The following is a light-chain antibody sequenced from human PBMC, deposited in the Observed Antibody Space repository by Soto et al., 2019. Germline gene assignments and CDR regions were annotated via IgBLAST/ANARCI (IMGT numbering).Light chain of an antibody. CDR2: AAS. CDR3: QKYNGAPLT. Sequence: DIPMTQSPSSLSASVGDRVTITCRAGQGISNSLAWYQQKPGKVPKLLIYAASTLQSGVPSRFSGSGSGTDFTLTIISLQPEDVATYYCQKYNGAPLTFGGGTKVEIK. V-gene: IGKV1-27*01. CDR1: QGISNS. J-gene: IGKJ4*01.